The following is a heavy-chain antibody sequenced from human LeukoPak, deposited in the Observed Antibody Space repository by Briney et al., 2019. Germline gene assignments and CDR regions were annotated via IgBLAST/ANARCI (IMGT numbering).Heavy chain of an antibody. CDR1: GFTFSSYA. CDR2: ISYDGSNK. D-gene: IGHD1-26*01. J-gene: IGHJ4*02. CDR3: ARDVGAPPDFDY. V-gene: IGHV3-30*04. Sequence: PGRSLRLSCAASGFTFSSYAMHWVRQAPGKGLEWVAVISYDGSNKYYADSVKGRFTISRDNSKNTLYLQMNSLRAEDTAVYYCARDVGAPPDFDYWGQGTLVTVSS.